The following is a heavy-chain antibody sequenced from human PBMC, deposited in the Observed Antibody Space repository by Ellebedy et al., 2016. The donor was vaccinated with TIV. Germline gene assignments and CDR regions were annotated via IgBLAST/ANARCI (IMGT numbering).Heavy chain of an antibody. Sequence: SETLSLTCSVSSGSISSHFWCWIRQPAGKGLEWIGRIYTSGSTNYNPSLKSRVTMSVDTSKNQFSLKLSSVTAADTAVYYCARDRIVVVTAGDFYGMDVWGQGTTVTVSS. CDR3: ARDRIVVVTAGDFYGMDV. J-gene: IGHJ6*02. CDR1: SGSISSHF. V-gene: IGHV4-4*07. D-gene: IGHD2-21*02. CDR2: IYTSGST.